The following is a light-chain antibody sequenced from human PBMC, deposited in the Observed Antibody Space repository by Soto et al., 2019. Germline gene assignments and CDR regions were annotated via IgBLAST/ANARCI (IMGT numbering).Light chain of an antibody. CDR3: QQSYSTPNT. Sequence: EIVLTQSPATLSLSPVERATLSCRASQSVSSYLAWYQQKPGQAPRLLIYDASNRATGIPARFSGSGSGTDFTLTISSLEPEDSATYYCQQSYSTPNTFGQGTRLEIK. CDR1: QSVSSY. CDR2: DAS. J-gene: IGKJ5*01. V-gene: IGKV3-11*01.